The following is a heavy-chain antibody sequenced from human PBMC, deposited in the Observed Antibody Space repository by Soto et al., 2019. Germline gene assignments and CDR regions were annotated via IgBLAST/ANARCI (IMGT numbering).Heavy chain of an antibody. CDR1: GFTFSSYG. V-gene: IGHV3-30*18. CDR2: ISYDGSNK. D-gene: IGHD3-10*01. Sequence: PGGSLRLSCAASGFTFSSYGMHWVRQAPGKGLEWVAVISYDGSNKYYADSVKGRFTISRDNSKNTLYLQMNSLRAEDTAVYYCAKETIMVRGVIIGYYVMDVWGQGTTGTVS. J-gene: IGHJ6*02. CDR3: AKETIMVRGVIIGYYVMDV.